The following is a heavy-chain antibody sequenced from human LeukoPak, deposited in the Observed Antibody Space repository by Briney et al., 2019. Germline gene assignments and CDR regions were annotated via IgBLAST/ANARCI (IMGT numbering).Heavy chain of an antibody. J-gene: IGHJ6*03. CDR3: AKARRNYYYYMDV. Sequence: GGSLRLSSAASGFTFSSYGMHWVRQAPGKGLEWVAVIWYDGSNKYYADSVKGRFTISRDNSKNTLCLQMNSLRAEDTAVYYCAKARRNYYYYMDVWGKGTTVTVSS. V-gene: IGHV3-33*06. CDR1: GFTFSSYG. CDR2: IWYDGSNK.